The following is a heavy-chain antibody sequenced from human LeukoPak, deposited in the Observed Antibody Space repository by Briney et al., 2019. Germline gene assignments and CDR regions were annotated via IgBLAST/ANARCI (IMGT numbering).Heavy chain of an antibody. D-gene: IGHD4-17*01. J-gene: IGHJ6*02. CDR1: GESFSGYY. Sequence: KPSETLSLTCAVYGESFSGYYWSWIRQPPGKGLEWIGEINHSGSTNYNPSLKSRVTISVDTSKNQFSLKLSSVTAADTAVYYCARGNYGDYYGGMDVWGQGTTVTVSS. CDR3: ARGNYGDYYGGMDV. V-gene: IGHV4-34*01. CDR2: INHSGST.